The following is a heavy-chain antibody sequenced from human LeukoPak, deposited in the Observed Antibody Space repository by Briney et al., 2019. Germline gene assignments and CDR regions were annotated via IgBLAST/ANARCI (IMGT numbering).Heavy chain of an antibody. J-gene: IGHJ4*02. CDR3: ARLWGRIATAGYYFDY. D-gene: IGHD6-13*01. Sequence: KPSETLSLTCTVSGGSISSYYWSWIRQPPGKGLEWIGYIYYSGSTNYNPSLKSRVIISVDTSKNQFSLKLSSVTAADTAVFYCARLWGRIATAGYYFDYWGQGTLVTVSS. CDR2: IYYSGST. CDR1: GGSISSYY. V-gene: IGHV4-59*08.